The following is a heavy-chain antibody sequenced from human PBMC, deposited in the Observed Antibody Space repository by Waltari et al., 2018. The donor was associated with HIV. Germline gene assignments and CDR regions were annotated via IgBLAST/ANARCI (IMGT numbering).Heavy chain of an antibody. Sequence: SGPGLVKPSQTLSLMCTVSGGPISSGGYYWTWIRQHPGKGLEWIGHIYYDGSTSYNPSLESRPIISLDTSKNQFSLKLSSVTAADTAVYYCARGIRDSSGYRSHPYFDYWGQGTLVTVSS. D-gene: IGHD3-22*01. CDR2: IYYDGST. CDR3: ARGIRDSSGYRSHPYFDY. J-gene: IGHJ4*02. CDR1: GGPISSGGYY. V-gene: IGHV4-31*03.